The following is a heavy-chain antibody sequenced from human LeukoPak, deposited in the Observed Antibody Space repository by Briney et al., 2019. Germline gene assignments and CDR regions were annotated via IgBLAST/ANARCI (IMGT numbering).Heavy chain of an antibody. CDR1: GGSIRSYY. J-gene: IGHJ4*02. D-gene: IGHD6-13*01. CDR3: ARGVSIAAAADY. Sequence: SETLSLTCTVSGGSIRSYYWNWIRQPPGKGLEWIGEINHSGSTNYNPSLKSRVTISVDTSKNQFSLKLSSVTAADTAVYYCARGVSIAAAADYWGQGTLVTVSS. CDR2: INHSGST. V-gene: IGHV4-34*01.